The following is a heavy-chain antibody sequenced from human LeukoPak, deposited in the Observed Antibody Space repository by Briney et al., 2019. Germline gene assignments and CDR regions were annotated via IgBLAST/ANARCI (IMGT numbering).Heavy chain of an antibody. CDR1: GLTVCSNY. D-gene: IGHD1-1*01. Sequence: GGSLRLSCAASGLTVCSNYMSWVRQAPGKGLEWVSVIYSGGHTYYVDSVKGRFTISRDNSKNTLYLQMNTLRAEDTAVYYCARTGNPATGDYWGQGTLVTVSS. CDR2: IYSGGHT. CDR3: ARTGNPATGDY. J-gene: IGHJ4*02. V-gene: IGHV3-53*01.